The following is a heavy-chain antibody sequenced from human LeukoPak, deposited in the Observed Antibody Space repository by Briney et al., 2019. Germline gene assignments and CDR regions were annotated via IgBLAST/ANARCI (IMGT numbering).Heavy chain of an antibody. J-gene: IGHJ4*02. CDR3: ARDSIFGVVISFDY. V-gene: IGHV1-2*02. D-gene: IGHD3-3*02. CDR2: INPNSGGT. CDR1: GYTFTGCY. Sequence: ASVKVSCKASGYTFTGCYMHWVRQAPGQGLEWMGWINPNSGGTNYAQKFQGRVTMTRDTSISTAYMELSRLRSDDTAVYYCARDSIFGVVISFDYWGQGTLVTVSS.